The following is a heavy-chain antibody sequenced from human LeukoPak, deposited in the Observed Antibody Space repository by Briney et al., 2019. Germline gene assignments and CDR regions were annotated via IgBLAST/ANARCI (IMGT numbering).Heavy chain of an antibody. J-gene: IGHJ6*02. CDR2: IWYDGSNK. CDR1: GFTFSSYG. CDR3: ARAPPYSSGWYLRHYYYGMDV. D-gene: IGHD6-19*01. Sequence: GGSLRLSCAASGFTFSSYGMHWVRQAPGKGLEWVAVIWYDGSNKYYADSVKGRFTISRDNSKNTLYLQMNSLRAEDTAVYYCARAPPYSSGWYLRHYYYGMDVWGQGTTVTVSS. V-gene: IGHV3-33*01.